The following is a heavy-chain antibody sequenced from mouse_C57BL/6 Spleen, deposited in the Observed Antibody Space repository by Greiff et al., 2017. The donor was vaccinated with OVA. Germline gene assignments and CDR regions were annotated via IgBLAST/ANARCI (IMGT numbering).Heavy chain of an antibody. J-gene: IGHJ3*01. Sequence: QVQLQQSGAELVRPGASVTLSCKASGYTFTDYEMHWVKQTPVHGLEWIGAIDPETGGTAYNQKFKGKAILTADKSSSTAYMELRSLTSEDSAVYYCTSQDSSGYGAWFAYWGQGTLVTVSA. D-gene: IGHD3-2*02. CDR3: TSQDSSGYGAWFAY. V-gene: IGHV1-15*01. CDR1: GYTFTDYE. CDR2: IDPETGGT.